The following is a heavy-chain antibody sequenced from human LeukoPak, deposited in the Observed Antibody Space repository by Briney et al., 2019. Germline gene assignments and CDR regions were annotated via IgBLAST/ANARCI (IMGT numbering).Heavy chain of an antibody. CDR3: AKDYSSSWYVPSGDY. V-gene: IGHV3-48*03. Sequence: GGSLRLSCAASGFTFSSYEMNWVRQAPGKGLEWVSYISSSGSTIYYADSVKGRFTISRDNAKNSLYLQMNSLRAEDTAVYYCAKDYSSSWYVPSGDYWGQGTLVTVSS. J-gene: IGHJ4*02. CDR1: GFTFSSYE. D-gene: IGHD6-13*01. CDR2: ISSSGSTI.